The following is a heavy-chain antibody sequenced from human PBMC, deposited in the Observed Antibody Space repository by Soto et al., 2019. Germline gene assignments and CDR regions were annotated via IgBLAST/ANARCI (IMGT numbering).Heavy chain of an antibody. CDR2: INHSGST. CDR1: GGSFSGYY. J-gene: IGHJ2*01. V-gene: IGHV4-34*01. CDR3: ARGTRLLWFGELISYWYFDI. Sequence: PSETLSLTCAVYGGSFSGYYWSWIRQPPGKGLEWIGEINHSGSTNYNPSLKSRITISVDTSKNQFSLKLNSMTAADTAVFYCARGTRLLWFGELISYWYFDIWGRGTLVTVSS. D-gene: IGHD3-10*01.